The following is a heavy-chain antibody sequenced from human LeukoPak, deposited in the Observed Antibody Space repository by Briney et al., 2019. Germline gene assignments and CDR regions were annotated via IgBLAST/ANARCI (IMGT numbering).Heavy chain of an antibody. V-gene: IGHV4-39*07. D-gene: IGHD6-6*01. CDR3: ARAGSTIAARPPDY. Sequence: SETLSLPCTVSGASFRSSPYFWGWVRQPPGKGLEWIGSVSDSGRAFYNPSLQSRVTLSIDTFKNHFSLRLTSVTAADTAVYYCARAGSTIAARPPDYWGQGTLVIVSS. CDR2: VSDSGRA. J-gene: IGHJ4*02. CDR1: GASFRSSPYF.